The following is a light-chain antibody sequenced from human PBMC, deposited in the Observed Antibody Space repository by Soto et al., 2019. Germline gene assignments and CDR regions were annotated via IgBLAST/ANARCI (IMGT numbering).Light chain of an antibody. CDR3: QQYNSYPLT. CDR1: QSISSW. Sequence: DIQMTQSPSTLSASVGERVTITCRASQSISSWLAWYQQKPGKAPKLLIYKASSLESGVPSRFSGSGSGTEFTLTISSLQHDDFATYYCQQYNSYPLTFGGGTKVEIK. J-gene: IGKJ4*01. V-gene: IGKV1-5*03. CDR2: KAS.